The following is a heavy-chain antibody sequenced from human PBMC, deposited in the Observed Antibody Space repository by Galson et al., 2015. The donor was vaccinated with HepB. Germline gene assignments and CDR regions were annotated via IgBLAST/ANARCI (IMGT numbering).Heavy chain of an antibody. CDR3: ARAIRKRFIFGVVISQGADY. D-gene: IGHD3-3*02. J-gene: IGHJ4*02. V-gene: IGHV3-33*01. Sequence: SLRLSCAASGFTFSSYGMHWVRQAPGKGLEWVAVIWYDGSNKYYADSVKGRFTISRDNSKNTLYLQMNSLRAGDTAVYYCARAIRKRFIFGVVISQGADYWGQGTLVTVSS. CDR1: GFTFSSYG. CDR2: IWYDGSNK.